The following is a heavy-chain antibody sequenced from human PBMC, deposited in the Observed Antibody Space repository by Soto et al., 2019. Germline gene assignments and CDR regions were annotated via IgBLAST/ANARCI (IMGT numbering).Heavy chain of an antibody. Sequence: PGGSLRLSCVASAFSSHHHVIHWVRQGPGKGLEWVSGIHWNNGATGYADSVKGRFTIFKDNVKNSVYLQMNSLRTDDTAFYYCTEDILPGGADVWGQGTTVTVPS. CDR3: TEDILPGGADV. D-gene: IGHD3-16*01. V-gene: IGHV3-9*02. CDR1: AFSSHHHV. CDR2: IHWNNGAT. J-gene: IGHJ6*02.